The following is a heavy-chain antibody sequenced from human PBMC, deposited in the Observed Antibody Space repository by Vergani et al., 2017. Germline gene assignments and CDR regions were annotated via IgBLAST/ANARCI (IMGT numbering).Heavy chain of an antibody. V-gene: IGHV1-69*08. Sequence: QVQLVQSGAEVKKPGSSVKVSCKASGGTFSSYTISWVRQAPGQGLEWMGRIIPILGIANYAQKFQGRVPITADKSTSTAYMELSSLRSEDTAVYYCAGDHYDSSGYYYWGQGTLVTVSS. CDR3: AGDHYDSSGYYY. J-gene: IGHJ4*02. CDR1: GGTFSSYT. D-gene: IGHD3-22*01. CDR2: IIPILGIA.